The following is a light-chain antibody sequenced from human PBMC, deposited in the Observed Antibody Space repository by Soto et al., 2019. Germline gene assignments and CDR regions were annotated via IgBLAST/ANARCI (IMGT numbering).Light chain of an antibody. CDR3: QQSYTTPRT. CDR2: AAS. V-gene: IGKV1-39*01. J-gene: IGKJ1*01. CDR1: QSISSY. Sequence: DLQMTQSPSSLSASVGDGVTITCRASQSISSYLHWYQQKPGKAPKLLIYAASSLQSGVPSRFSGSGAGTDFTLTISSLQPEDFATYYCQQSYTTPRTFGQGTRVEIK.